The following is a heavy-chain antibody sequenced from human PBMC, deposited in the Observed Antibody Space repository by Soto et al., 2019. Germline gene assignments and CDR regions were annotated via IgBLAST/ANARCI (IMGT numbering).Heavy chain of an antibody. CDR1: GFTFSSYA. D-gene: IGHD2-2*01. J-gene: IGHJ6*03. V-gene: IGHV3-23*01. CDR2: ISGSGGST. CDR3: AKNIWYCSSTSCYADYYYYYYMDV. Sequence: GGSLRLSCAASGFTFSSYAMSWVRQAPGKGLEWVSAISGSGGSTYYADSVKGRFTISRDNSKNTLYLQMSSLRAEDTAVYYCAKNIWYCSSTSCYADYYYYYYMDVWGKGTTVTVSS.